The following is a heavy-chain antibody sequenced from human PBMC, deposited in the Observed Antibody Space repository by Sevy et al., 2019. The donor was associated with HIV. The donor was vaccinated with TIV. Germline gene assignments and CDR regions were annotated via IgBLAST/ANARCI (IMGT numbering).Heavy chain of an antibody. D-gene: IGHD2-15*01. CDR3: VREVAPYRNIRYCSGNNCFYNWFDP. V-gene: IGHV3-30-3*01. J-gene: IGHJ5*02. CDR2: ISSDGDNT. Sequence: GGSLRLSCAASGFTFNDYALHWVRQAPGKGLEWVAIISSDGDNTYYADTVKGRFTISRDNSKNTVYLQMNRLRAEDTAFCYCVREVAPYRNIRYCSGNNCFYNWFDPWGQGTLVTVSS. CDR1: GFTFNDYA.